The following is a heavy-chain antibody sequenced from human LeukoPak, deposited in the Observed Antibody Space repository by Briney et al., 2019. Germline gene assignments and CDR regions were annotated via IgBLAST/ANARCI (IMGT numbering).Heavy chain of an antibody. Sequence: SETLSLTCTVSGGSISGSCCYWGWIRQTPGKDREWIGSTSYSGSTHYNPSFKSRVTVSVDTSKNQFFLNLSSVTAADTAVYYCSRTTGDSAIIAAHWGQGTLVTVSS. CDR2: TSYSGST. V-gene: IGHV4-39*01. J-gene: IGHJ4*02. CDR3: SRTTGDSAIIAAH. D-gene: IGHD3-16*01. CDR1: GGSISGSCCY.